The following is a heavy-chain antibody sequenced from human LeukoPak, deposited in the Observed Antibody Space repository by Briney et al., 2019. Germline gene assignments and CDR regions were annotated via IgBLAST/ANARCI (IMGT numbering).Heavy chain of an antibody. CDR2: IYGSDSDT. CDR3: ARLYSYNYYDD. V-gene: IGHV5-51*01. CDR1: GYRFTSYW. J-gene: IGHJ4*02. Sequence: GESLKISCKGSGYRFTSYWIGWVRQMPGKGLEWMGIIYGSDSDTRYSPSFQGQVIISADRSISTAYLQWSSLKASGTAMYYCARLYSYNYYDDWGQGTLVTVSS. D-gene: IGHD5-24*01.